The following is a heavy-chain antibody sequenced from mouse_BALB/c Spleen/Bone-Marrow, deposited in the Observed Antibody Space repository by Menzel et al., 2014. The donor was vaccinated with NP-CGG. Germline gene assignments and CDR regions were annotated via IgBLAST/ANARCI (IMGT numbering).Heavy chain of an antibody. J-gene: IGHJ2*01. Sequence: EAQLAESGPDLVKTGASVKRSCKASGYSFTGYYMHWVKQSLGKRLEWIGRVNPNNGGTSYNQKFKGKAILTVDKSSSTAYMDLRSLTSEDSAVYYCARYLYGNYYDYWGQGTTLTVSS. V-gene: IGHV1-26*01. CDR3: ARYLYGNYYDY. D-gene: IGHD2-1*01. CDR1: GYSFTGYY. CDR2: VNPNNGGT.